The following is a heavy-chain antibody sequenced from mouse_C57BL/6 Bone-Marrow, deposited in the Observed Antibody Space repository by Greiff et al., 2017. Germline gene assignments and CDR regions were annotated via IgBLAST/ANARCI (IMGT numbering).Heavy chain of an antibody. D-gene: IGHD1-1*01. CDR2: ISDGGSYT. J-gene: IGHJ2*01. CDR1: GFTFSSYA. V-gene: IGHV5-4*03. Sequence: EVKLVESGGGLVKPGGSLKLSCAASGFTFSSYAMSWVRQTPEKRLEWVATISDGGSYTYYPDNLKGRFTISRDNAKNNLYLQMSHLKSEDTAMYYCASAAVVPFDYWGQGTTLTVSS. CDR3: ASAAVVPFDY.